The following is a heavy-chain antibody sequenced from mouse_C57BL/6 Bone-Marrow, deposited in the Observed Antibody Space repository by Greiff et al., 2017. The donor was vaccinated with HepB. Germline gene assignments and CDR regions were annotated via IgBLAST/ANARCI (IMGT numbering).Heavy chain of an antibody. J-gene: IGHJ1*03. CDR1: GFNIKDDY. D-gene: IGHD2-4*01. CDR2: IDPENGDT. Sequence: VQLQQSGAELVRPGASVMLSCTASGFNIKDDYMHWVKQRPEQGLEWIGWIDPENGDTEYASKFQGKATITADTSSNTAYLQLSSLTSEDTAVYYCTSPYYDYDWYFDVWGTGTTVTVSS. CDR3: TSPYYDYDWYFDV. V-gene: IGHV14-4*01.